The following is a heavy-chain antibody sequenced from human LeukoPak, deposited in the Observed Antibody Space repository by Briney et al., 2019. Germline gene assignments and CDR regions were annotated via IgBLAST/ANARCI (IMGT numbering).Heavy chain of an antibody. CDR3: AANGWYCLDH. CDR1: GGSISSGSYY. J-gene: IGHJ1*01. D-gene: IGHD6-19*01. CDR2: IYTSGST. V-gene: IGHV4-61*02. Sequence: SQTLSLTCTVSGGSISSGSYYWSWIRQPAGKGLEWIGRIYTSGSTNYNPSLKSRVTISVDTSKNQFSLKLSSVTAADTAVYYCAANGWYCLDHWGQGALVTVSS.